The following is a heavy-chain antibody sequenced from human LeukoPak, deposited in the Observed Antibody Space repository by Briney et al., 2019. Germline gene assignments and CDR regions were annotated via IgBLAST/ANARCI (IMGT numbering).Heavy chain of an antibody. CDR1: SGSFSGYY. CDR2: INHSGST. CDR3: ARGGVIAAAGTYYYYYYMDV. V-gene: IGHV4-34*01. J-gene: IGHJ6*03. Sequence: SETLSLTCAVYSGSFSGYYWNWIRQPPGKGLEWIGEINHSGSTNYNPSLKSRVTISVDTSKNQFSLKLSSVTAADTAVYYCARGGVIAAAGTYYYYYYMDVWGKGTTVTISS. D-gene: IGHD6-13*01.